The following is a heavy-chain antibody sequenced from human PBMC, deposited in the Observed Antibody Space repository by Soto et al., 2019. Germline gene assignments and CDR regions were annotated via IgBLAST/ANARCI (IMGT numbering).Heavy chain of an antibody. CDR2: ISSSSSYI. CDR1: GFTFSSYS. D-gene: IGHD5-12*01. CDR3: ARDGGPPPPEWLGNYNRFDP. J-gene: IGHJ5*02. V-gene: IGHV3-21*01. Sequence: PGGSLRLSCAASGFTFSSYSMNWVRQAPGKGLEWVSSISSSSSYIYYADSVKGRFTISRDNAKNSLYLQMNSLRAEDTAVYYCARDGGPPPPEWLGNYNRFDPWGQGTLVTVSS.